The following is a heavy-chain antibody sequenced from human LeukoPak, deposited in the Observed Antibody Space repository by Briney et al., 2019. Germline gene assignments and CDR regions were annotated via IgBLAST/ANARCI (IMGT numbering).Heavy chain of an antibody. CDR2: ISTYNGNT. J-gene: IGHJ3*02. Sequence: ASVKVSCKASGYTFSRYGITWVRQAPGQGLEWMGWISTYNGNTKYTHKLQARITMTTDTSTNTAYTELRSLRSDDTALYYCARVWLGNAFDIWGQGTMVTVSS. CDR3: ARVWLGNAFDI. CDR1: GYTFSRYG. D-gene: IGHD6-19*01. V-gene: IGHV1-18*01.